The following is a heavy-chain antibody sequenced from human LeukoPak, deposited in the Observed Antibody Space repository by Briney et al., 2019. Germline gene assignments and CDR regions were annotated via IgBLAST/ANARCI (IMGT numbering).Heavy chain of an antibody. Sequence: GGSLRLSCEASGSSISSYWMTWVRQAPGKGLEWVANIKKQGSEKYYVDSVKGRFTIARDNAKNSLYLQMNNLRAEDTAMYYCVRHAYYVFDIWGQGTMVTVSS. V-gene: IGHV3-7*01. J-gene: IGHJ3*02. CDR1: GSSISSYW. CDR3: VRHAYYVFDI. D-gene: IGHD3-10*01. CDR2: IKKQGSEK.